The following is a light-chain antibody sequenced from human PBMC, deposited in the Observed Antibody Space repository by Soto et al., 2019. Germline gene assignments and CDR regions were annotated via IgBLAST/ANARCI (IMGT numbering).Light chain of an antibody. CDR3: QQTYSGWP. CDR1: QSISIY. CDR2: TGS. V-gene: IGKV1-39*01. J-gene: IGKJ1*01. Sequence: DIQITHSPASLSASVVERITITFLASQSISIYLNWYQQKPGKAPKLLLYTGSSLQSGVPSRFSGSGSGTHFTLTISGLQPEDFAIYYCQQTYSGWPFGQGTKVE.